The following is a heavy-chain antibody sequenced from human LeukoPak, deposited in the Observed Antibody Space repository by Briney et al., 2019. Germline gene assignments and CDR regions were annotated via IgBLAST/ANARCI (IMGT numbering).Heavy chain of an antibody. J-gene: IGHJ3*02. V-gene: IGHV3-30*18. CDR2: ISYDGSNE. Sequence: GGSLRLSCAASGFTFSTYGMHWVRQAPGKGLEWVAVISYDGSNEYYADSVKGRFTISRDNAKNSLSLQMNSLRAEDTAVYYCAEGYSRFFGPGFYILGQGTMVTVSS. D-gene: IGHD1-14*01. CDR1: GFTFSTYG. CDR3: AEGYSRFFGPGFYI.